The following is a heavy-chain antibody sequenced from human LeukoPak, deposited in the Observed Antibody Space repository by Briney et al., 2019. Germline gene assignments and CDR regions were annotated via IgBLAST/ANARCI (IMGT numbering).Heavy chain of an antibody. Sequence: ASVKVSCKASGYTFTGYYMHWVRQAPGQGPEWMGWINPNSGGTNYAQNFQGRVTMTRDTSISTAYMELSRLRSDDTAVYYCARIPYCSGGSCYSVDSWGQGTQVTVSS. V-gene: IGHV1-2*02. CDR3: ARIPYCSGGSCYSVDS. CDR2: INPNSGGT. D-gene: IGHD2-15*01. CDR1: GYTFTGYY. J-gene: IGHJ4*02.